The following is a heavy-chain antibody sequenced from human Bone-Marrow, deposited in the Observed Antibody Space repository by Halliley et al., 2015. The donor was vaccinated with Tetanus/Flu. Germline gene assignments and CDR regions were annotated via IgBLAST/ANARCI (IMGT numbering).Heavy chain of an antibody. J-gene: IGHJ6*01. CDR3: ARRFLGIFGMDV. D-gene: IGHD3-3*01. Sequence: EWMGVINPSGGGTSDAQKLQGRVTMTRDTSTSTIYMELSSLGSDDTAVYYCARRFLGIFGMDVWGLGTTVTVSS. CDR2: INPSGGGT. V-gene: IGHV1-46*01.